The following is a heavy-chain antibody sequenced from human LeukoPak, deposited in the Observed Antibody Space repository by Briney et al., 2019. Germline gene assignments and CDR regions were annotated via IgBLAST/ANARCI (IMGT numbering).Heavy chain of an antibody. D-gene: IGHD2-15*01. V-gene: IGHV3-48*02. CDR1: GFSFSRFG. CDR2: ISSTSGAV. J-gene: IGHJ4*02. CDR3: AQKGGTDH. Sequence: GGSLRLSCAASGFSFSRFGMNWVRQAPGKGLEWVSHISSTSGAVYYADSVKGRFTISRDNAKNSLYLQMSSLRNEDTAIYYCAQKGGTDHWGQGTLVTVSS.